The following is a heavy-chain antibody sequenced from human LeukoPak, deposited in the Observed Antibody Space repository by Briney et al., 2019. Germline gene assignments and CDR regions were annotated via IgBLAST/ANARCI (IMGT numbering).Heavy chain of an antibody. CDR3: ARAGPNVVVPAAPTDY. CDR1: GYTFTGYY. CDR2: INPNSGGT. Sequence: ASVKVSSKASGYTFTGYYMHWVRQAPGQGLEWMGWINPNSGGTNYAQKFQGRVTMTRDTSISTAYMELSRLRSDDTAVYYCARAGPNVVVPAAPTDYWGQGTLVTVSS. V-gene: IGHV1-2*02. D-gene: IGHD2-2*01. J-gene: IGHJ4*02.